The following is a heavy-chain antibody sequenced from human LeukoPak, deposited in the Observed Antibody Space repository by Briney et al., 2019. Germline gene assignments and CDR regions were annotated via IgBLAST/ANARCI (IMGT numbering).Heavy chain of an antibody. CDR3: ARDRAWNYFDY. CDR1: GFTFSRQG. V-gene: IGHV3-30*03. Sequence: GRSLRLSCAPSGFTFSRQGMHWVRQAPGKGLEWVAIISNDGSRKYYAHSVEGRFTISRDNSKNTLYLQMDSLRAEDTAVYYCARDRAWNYFDYWGQGTLVTVSS. CDR2: ISNDGSRK. D-gene: IGHD3-3*01. J-gene: IGHJ4*02.